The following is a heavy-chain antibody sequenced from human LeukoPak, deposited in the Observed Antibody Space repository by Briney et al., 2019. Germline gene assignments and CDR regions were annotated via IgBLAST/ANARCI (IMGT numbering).Heavy chain of an antibody. V-gene: IGHV3-49*04. CDR2: IRSKAYGGTT. J-gene: IGHJ6*02. D-gene: IGHD5-12*01. CDR1: GFTFGDYA. Sequence: GGSLRLSCTASGFTFGDYAMSWVRQAPGKGLEWVGFIRSKAYGGTTEYAASVKGRFTISRDDSKSIAYLQMNSLKTEDTAVYYCTRVAQDIVVPNYYYYGMDVWGQGTTVTVSS. CDR3: TRVAQDIVVPNYYYYGMDV.